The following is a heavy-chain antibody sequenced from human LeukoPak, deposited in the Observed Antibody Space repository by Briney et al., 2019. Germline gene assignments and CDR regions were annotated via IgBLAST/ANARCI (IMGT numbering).Heavy chain of an antibody. V-gene: IGHV4-61*02. J-gene: IGHJ5*02. D-gene: IGHD1-7*01. CDR2: VYTSGST. CDR3: ARASIVTGTNNWFDP. Sequence: SQTLSLTCTVSGGSISTGTNYWSWIRQPAGKGLEWIGRVYTSGSTSYNPSFKSRVTISVDTSKNQFSLKLSSVTAADTAVYYCARASIVTGTNNWFDPWGQGTLVTVSS. CDR1: GGSISTGTNY.